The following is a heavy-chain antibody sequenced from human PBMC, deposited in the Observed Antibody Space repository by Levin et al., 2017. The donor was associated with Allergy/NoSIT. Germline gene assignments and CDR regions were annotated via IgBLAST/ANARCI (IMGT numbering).Heavy chain of an antibody. D-gene: IGHD4-17*01. J-gene: IGHJ3*02. Sequence: KPGGSLRLSCAASGFTFSNAWMSWVRQAPGKGLEWVGRIKSKTDGGTTDYAAPVKGRFTISRDDSKNTLYLQMNSLKTEDTAVYYCITDRHGVDAFDIWGQGTMVTVSS. CDR1: GFTFSNAW. CDR3: ITDRHGVDAFDI. V-gene: IGHV3-15*01. CDR2: IKSKTDGGTT.